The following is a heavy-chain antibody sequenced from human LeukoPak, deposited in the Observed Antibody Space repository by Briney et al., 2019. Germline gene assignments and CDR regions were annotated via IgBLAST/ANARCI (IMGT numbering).Heavy chain of an antibody. D-gene: IGHD3-10*02. CDR1: GYNFSPYW. Sequence: GGSLRLSCVASGYNFSPYWMSWVRQTPGKGLEWVASISDGGYATYYVDSVRGRFTISRDDAKNSLFLQMNGLGADDTAVYYCTRENYVPDSWGQGTLVTVSS. CDR3: TRENYVPDS. V-gene: IGHV3-7*03. CDR2: ISDGGYAT. J-gene: IGHJ4*02.